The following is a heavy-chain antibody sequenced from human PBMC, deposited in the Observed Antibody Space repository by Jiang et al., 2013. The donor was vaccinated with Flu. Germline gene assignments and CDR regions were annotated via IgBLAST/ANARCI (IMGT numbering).Heavy chain of an antibody. CDR1: A. V-gene: IGHV1-69*06. Sequence: AISWVRQAPGQGLEWMGGIIPIFGTVNYAQKFQGRVTITADKSTNTVYVVLNSLRSEDTAVYYCARGPDISAYYYFYWGQGTLVTVSS. J-gene: IGHJ4*02. CDR2: IIPIFGTV. CDR3: ARGPDISAYYYFY. D-gene: IGHD3-22*01.